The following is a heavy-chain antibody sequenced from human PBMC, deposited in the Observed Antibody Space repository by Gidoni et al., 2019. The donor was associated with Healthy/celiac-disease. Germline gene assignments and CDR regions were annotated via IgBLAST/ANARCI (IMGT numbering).Heavy chain of an antibody. V-gene: IGHV3-11*01. CDR2: ISSSGSTI. CDR3: ARDPHYDSSGYYSGAYYFDY. D-gene: IGHD3-22*01. CDR1: GFTFCDYY. J-gene: IGHJ4*02. Sequence: QVQLVESGGGLVKPGGSLRLSCAASGFTFCDYYMSWIRQDPGKGLEWVSYISSSGSTIYYADSVKGRFTISRDNAKNSLYLQMNSLRAEDTAVYYCARDPHYDSSGYYSGAYYFDYWGQGTLVTVSS.